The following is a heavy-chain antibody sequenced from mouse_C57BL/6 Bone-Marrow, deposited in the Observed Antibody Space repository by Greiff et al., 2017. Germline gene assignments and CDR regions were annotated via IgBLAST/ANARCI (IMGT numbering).Heavy chain of an antibody. CDR2: IYPGGGST. D-gene: IGHD1-1*02. CDR3: ARRDLRCWCDF. CDR1: GYTFTSYG. Sequence: QVQLQQPGAELVKPGASVKLSCKASGYTFTSYGITWVKQRPGQGLEWIGDIYPGGGSTNYNEKFKGRATLTVEPSSSTAYMELRSLASEDSAVYYCARRDLRCWCDFWGRGTLVTVSA. J-gene: IGHJ3*01. V-gene: IGHV1-55*01.